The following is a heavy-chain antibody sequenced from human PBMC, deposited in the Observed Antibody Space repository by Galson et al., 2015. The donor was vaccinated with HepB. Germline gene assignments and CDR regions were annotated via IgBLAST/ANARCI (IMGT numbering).Heavy chain of an antibody. V-gene: IGHV3-23*01. CDR3: VKEAPVFRDFWSGYYTQNFDY. CDR1: GFTFSSYA. Sequence: SLRLSCAASGFTFSSYAMSWVRQAPGKGLEWVSGISDSGGSTSYADSVKGRFTISRDNSKNALYLQMNSLRAEDTAVYYCVKEAPVFRDFWSGYYTQNFDYWGQGTLVTVSS. J-gene: IGHJ4*02. CDR2: ISDSGGST. D-gene: IGHD3-3*01.